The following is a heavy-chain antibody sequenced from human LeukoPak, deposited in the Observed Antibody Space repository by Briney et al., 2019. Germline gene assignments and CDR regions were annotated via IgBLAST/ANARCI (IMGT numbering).Heavy chain of an antibody. D-gene: IGHD5-18*01. Sequence: SETLSLTCTVSGGSISSGDYYWSWIRQPPGKGLEWIGSIYYSGSTYYNPSLKSRVTISVDTSKNQFSLKLSSVTAADTAVYYCVSAMVPYYFDYWGQGTLVTVSS. V-gene: IGHV4-39*01. CDR1: GGSISSGDYY. J-gene: IGHJ4*02. CDR3: VSAMVPYYFDY. CDR2: IYYSGST.